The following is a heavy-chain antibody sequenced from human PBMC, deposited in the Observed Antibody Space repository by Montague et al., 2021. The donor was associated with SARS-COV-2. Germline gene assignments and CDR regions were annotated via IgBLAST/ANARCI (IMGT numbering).Heavy chain of an antibody. D-gene: IGHD6-19*01. V-gene: IGHV4-4*07. CDR3: ARDSRTSGWGHWYYGLDV. J-gene: IGHJ6*02. Sequence: SETLSLTCAVSGGSINSHYWSWIRQPAGKGLEWIGRIYNSGRTNYSPSLKSRVTISVDTSRNQLSLKLTSVTAADTAVYYCARDSRTSGWGHWYYGLDVWGQGTTVIVSS. CDR1: GGSINSHY. CDR2: IYNSGRT.